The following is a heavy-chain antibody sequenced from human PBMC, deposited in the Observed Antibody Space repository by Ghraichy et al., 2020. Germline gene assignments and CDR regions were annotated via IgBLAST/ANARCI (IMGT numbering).Heavy chain of an antibody. V-gene: IGHV1-2*02. J-gene: IGHJ4*02. Sequence: ASVKVSCKASGYTFSGYYMHWVRQAPGQGLEWMGWINPNSGGTNYAQKFQGRVTMTRDTSISTAYMELNRLRSDDTAGYYCASTYYGDEYYLDYWGQGTLVTVSS. CDR3: ASTYYGDEYYLDY. CDR2: INPNSGGT. D-gene: IGHD4-17*01. CDR1: GYTFSGYY.